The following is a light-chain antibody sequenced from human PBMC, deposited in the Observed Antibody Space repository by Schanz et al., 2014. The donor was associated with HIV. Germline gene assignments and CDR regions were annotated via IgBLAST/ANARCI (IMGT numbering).Light chain of an antibody. CDR3: QSYDSSLSGVV. J-gene: IGLJ2*01. V-gene: IGLV1-40*01. CDR2: TND. Sequence: QSVLTQSPSASGTPGQRVTIPCSGSSSNVGAGFDVHWYQQALGKAPTLLIYTNDNRPSGVPDRYSGSKSGTSASLAITGLQAEDEADYYCQSYDSSLSGVVFGGGTKLTVL. CDR1: SSNVGAGFD.